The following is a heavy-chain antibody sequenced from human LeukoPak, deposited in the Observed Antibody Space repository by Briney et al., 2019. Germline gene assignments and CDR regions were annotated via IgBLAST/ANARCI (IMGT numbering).Heavy chain of an antibody. CDR1: DYSISSHNY. CDR2: TSHSGST. Sequence: SETLSLTCAVSDYSISSHNYWGWIRQPPGKGLEWIGETSHSGSTNYNPSLKSRVTISIDTSKNQFSLKLSSTTAADTAVYYCARAHQLLPNWFDPWGQGTLVTVSS. V-gene: IGHV4-38-2*01. J-gene: IGHJ5*02. D-gene: IGHD2-2*01. CDR3: ARAHQLLPNWFDP.